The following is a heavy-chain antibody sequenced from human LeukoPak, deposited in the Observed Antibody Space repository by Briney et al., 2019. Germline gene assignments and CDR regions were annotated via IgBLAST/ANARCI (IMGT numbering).Heavy chain of an antibody. CDR2: IRSKANSNAT. J-gene: IGHJ3*02. CDR3: TIYDSSGPLAFDI. V-gene: IGHV3-73*01. Sequence: GGSLRLSCAASGFTFSGSAMHWVRQASGKGLEWVGRIRSKANSNATAYAASVKGRFTISRDDSKNTAYLQMNSLKTGDTAVYYCTIYDSSGPLAFDIWGQGTMVTVSS. CDR1: GFTFSGSA. D-gene: IGHD3-22*01.